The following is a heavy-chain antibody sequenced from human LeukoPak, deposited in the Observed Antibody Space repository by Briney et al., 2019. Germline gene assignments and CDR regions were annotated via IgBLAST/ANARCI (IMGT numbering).Heavy chain of an antibody. CDR1: GGTFSSYA. V-gene: IGHV1-69*04. J-gene: IGHJ6*02. CDR2: IIPILGIA. Sequence: SVKVSCKASGGTFSSYAISWVRQAPGQGLEWMGRIIPILGIANYAQKFQGRVTITADKSTSTAYMELSSLRSEDTAVYYCARDKVVVTALSYYYSMDVWGQGTTVTVSS. D-gene: IGHD2-21*02. CDR3: ARDKVVVTALSYYYSMDV.